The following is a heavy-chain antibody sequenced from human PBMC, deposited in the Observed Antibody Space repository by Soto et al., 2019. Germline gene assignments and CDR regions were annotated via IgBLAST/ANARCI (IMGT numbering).Heavy chain of an antibody. D-gene: IGHD3-22*01. CDR2: IIPIFGTA. CDR3: ARDQYYYDSSGPNAFDI. CDR1: GGAFSSYA. V-gene: IGHV1-69*13. Sequence: ASVTVSCQASGGAFSSYAISWVRQAPGQGLEWIGGIIPIFGTANYAQKFQGRVTITADESTSTAYMELSSLRSEDTAVYYCARDQYYYDSSGPNAFDIWGQGTMVTVSS. J-gene: IGHJ3*02.